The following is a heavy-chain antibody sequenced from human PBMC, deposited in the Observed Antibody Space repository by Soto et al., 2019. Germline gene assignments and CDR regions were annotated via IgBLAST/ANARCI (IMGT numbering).Heavy chain of an antibody. Sequence: SETLSLTCTVSGGSVSSGSYFWSWIRQPPRKGLELIGYIYYNGTTTFSPSLKGRLTISLDTSQNQFSLKLSSVTAADTAVYFCASSSFYRYYFDYWGQGALVTVSS. J-gene: IGHJ4*02. CDR2: IYYNGTT. CDR1: GGSVSSGSYF. D-gene: IGHD2-2*01. CDR3: ASSSFYRYYFDY. V-gene: IGHV4-61*01.